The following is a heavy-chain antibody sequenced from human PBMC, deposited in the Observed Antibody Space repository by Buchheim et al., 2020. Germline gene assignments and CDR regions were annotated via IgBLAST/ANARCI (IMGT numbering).Heavy chain of an antibody. V-gene: IGHV4-59*12. J-gene: IGHJ4*02. Sequence: QVQLQESGPELVKPSETLSLTCTVSGGSISSYYWSWIRQPPGKGLEWIGYIYYSGSTNYNPSLKSRVTISVDTSKNQFSLKLSSVTAADTAVYYCALEWDSGSYHFFDYWGQGTL. D-gene: IGHD1-26*01. CDR1: GGSISSYY. CDR3: ALEWDSGSYHFFDY. CDR2: IYYSGST.